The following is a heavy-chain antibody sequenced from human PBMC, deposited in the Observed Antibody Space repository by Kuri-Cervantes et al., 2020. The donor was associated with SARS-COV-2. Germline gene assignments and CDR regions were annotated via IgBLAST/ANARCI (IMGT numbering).Heavy chain of an antibody. V-gene: IGHV3-23*01. Sequence: GGSLRLSCAASGFAFSNFAMSWVRQAPGKGLEWVSVIGGGGTRTYYAESVKGRFTIPRDNSKNILILQMNRLSVEDTATYYCAKMSQDYVWGPYRYDWAPIDYWGRGALVTVSS. CDR2: IGGGGTRT. CDR1: GFAFSNFA. J-gene: IGHJ4*02. D-gene: IGHD3-16*02. CDR3: AKMSQDYVWGPYRYDWAPIDY.